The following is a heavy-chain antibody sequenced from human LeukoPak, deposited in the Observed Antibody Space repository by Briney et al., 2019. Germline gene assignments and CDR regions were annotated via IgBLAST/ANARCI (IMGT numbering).Heavy chain of an antibody. Sequence: SETLSLTCTVSGGSISSYYWSWIRQPPWKGLEWIGYIYYSGSTNYNPSLKSRVTISVDTSKNQFSLKLSSVTAADTAVYYCARVGHYYGSGSYYKGWFDPWGQGTLVTVSS. CDR1: GGSISSYY. J-gene: IGHJ5*02. CDR2: IYYSGST. V-gene: IGHV4-59*01. CDR3: ARVGHYYGSGSYYKGWFDP. D-gene: IGHD3-10*01.